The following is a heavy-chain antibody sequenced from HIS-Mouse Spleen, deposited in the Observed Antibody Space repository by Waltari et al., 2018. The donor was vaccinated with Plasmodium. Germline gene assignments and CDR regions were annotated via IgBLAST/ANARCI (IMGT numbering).Heavy chain of an antibody. CDR2: INHRGRT. CDR3: ARGQLGIDAFDI. J-gene: IGHJ3*02. V-gene: IGHV4-34*01. CDR1: GGSFSGYS. Sequence: QVQLQQWGAGLLKPSETLSLTCADDGGSFSGYSWSWIRQPPGKGLEWIGEINHRGRTNYNPSLKSRVTISVDTSKNQFSLKLSSVTAADTAVYYCARGQLGIDAFDIWGQGTMVTVSS. D-gene: IGHD7-27*01.